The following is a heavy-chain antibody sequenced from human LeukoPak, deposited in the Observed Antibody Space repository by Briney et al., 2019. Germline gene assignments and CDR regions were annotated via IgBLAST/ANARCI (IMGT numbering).Heavy chain of an antibody. CDR3: ARGVSPIAAAGLSAFDF. CDR2: ISSSSSYI. D-gene: IGHD6-13*01. V-gene: IGHV3-21*06. CDR1: GFTFSSYS. J-gene: IGHJ3*01. Sequence: GGSLRLSCAASGFTFSSYSMNWVRQAPGKGLEWVSSISSSSSYIYYADSVKGQFTISRDNAKNLLYLQMNSLRAEDTAVYYCARGVSPIAAAGLSAFDFWGQGTMVTVSS.